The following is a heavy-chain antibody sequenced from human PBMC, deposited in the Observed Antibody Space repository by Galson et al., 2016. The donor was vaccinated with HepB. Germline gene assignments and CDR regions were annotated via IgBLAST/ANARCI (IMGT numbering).Heavy chain of an antibody. V-gene: IGHV3-74*01. CDR1: GFTGFTFSSYW. J-gene: IGHJ4*01. D-gene: IGHD5-24*01. CDR3: GASRDGYIDY. Sequence: SLRLSCAASGFTGFTFSSYWMHWVRQAPGKGLVWVSRISLDGSVTIYGDSVKGRFSTSRDNAKNTLSLQMNSLRAEDTAVYYCGASRDGYIDYWGQGAPVTISS. CDR2: ISLDGSVT.